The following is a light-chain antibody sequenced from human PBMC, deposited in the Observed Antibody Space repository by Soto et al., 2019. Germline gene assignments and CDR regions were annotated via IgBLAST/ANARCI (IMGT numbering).Light chain of an antibody. CDR1: QSVFYSSDNKNY. Sequence: DIVMTQSPDSLPVSLGERATINGKSSQSVFYSSDNKNYLAWYQQKPGQPPKLLIYWASTRNSGVPDRFSGSGSGTDFTLTISSLQAEDVAVYYCQQYYSSPFTFGPGTKVDIK. CDR3: QQYYSSPFT. J-gene: IGKJ3*01. V-gene: IGKV4-1*01. CDR2: WAS.